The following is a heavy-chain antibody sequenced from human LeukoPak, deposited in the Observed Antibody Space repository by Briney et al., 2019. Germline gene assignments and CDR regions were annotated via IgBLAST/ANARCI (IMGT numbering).Heavy chain of an antibody. CDR2: INPNSGGT. Sequence: ASVKVSCKASGYTFTGYYMHWVRQASGQGLEWMGWINPNSGGTNYAQKFQGRVTMTRDTSISTAYMELSRLRSDDTAVYYCARMGYCSSTSCQYYFDYWGQGTLVTVSS. CDR3: ARMGYCSSTSCQYYFDY. J-gene: IGHJ4*02. CDR1: GYTFTGYY. D-gene: IGHD2-2*01. V-gene: IGHV1-2*02.